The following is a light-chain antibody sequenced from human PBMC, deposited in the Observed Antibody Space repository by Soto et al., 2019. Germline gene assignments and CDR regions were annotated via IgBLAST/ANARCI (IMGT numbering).Light chain of an antibody. CDR1: SSDVGAYNY. V-gene: IGLV2-14*01. Sequence: QSALTQPASVSGSPGQSITISCTGTSSDVGAYNYFSWYQQYTGKAPKLMIFEVNNRPSGVSNRFSGSKSSNTASLTISGLQAEDEADYYCSSYTRSKTWVFGGGTKLTVL. CDR3: SSYTRSKTWV. CDR2: EVN. J-gene: IGLJ3*02.